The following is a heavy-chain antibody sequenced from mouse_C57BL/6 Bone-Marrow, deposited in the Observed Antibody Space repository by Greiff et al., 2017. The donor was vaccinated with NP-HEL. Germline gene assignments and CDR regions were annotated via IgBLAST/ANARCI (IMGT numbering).Heavy chain of an antibody. J-gene: IGHJ3*01. CDR1: GFNIKDYY. Sequence: DVQLQESGAELVRPGASVKLSCTASGFNIKDYYMHWVKQRPEQGLEWIGRIDPEDGDTEYAPKFQGKATMTADTSSNTAYLQLSSLTSEDTAVYYCTTWYYGRAWFAYWGQGTLVTVSA. D-gene: IGHD1-1*01. CDR3: TTWYYGRAWFAY. V-gene: IGHV14-1*01. CDR2: IDPEDGDT.